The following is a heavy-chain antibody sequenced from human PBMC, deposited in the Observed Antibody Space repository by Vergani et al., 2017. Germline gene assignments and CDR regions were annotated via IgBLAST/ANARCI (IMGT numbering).Heavy chain of an antibody. CDR2: INPSGGHT. V-gene: IGHV1-46*03. CDR3: ARGDYGILTGYRY. J-gene: IGHJ4*02. CDR1: AYTFSNYY. D-gene: IGHD3-9*01. Sequence: QVQVVQSGAEVKKSGASVKVSCKTSAYTFSNYYMHWVRQAPGQGLEWRGIINPSGGHTNYAQKFQVRVTMTRDTSTSTVYMELSSLRSEDTAIYYCARGDYGILTGYRYWGQGTLVTVSA.